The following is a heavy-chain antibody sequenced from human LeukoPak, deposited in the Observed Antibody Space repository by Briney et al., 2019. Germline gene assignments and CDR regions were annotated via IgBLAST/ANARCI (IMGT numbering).Heavy chain of an antibody. CDR1: GGSMCSYY. D-gene: IGHD3-22*01. Sequence: SETLSLTCTVSGGSMCSYYWSWIRQPPEEGLEWFGYIYYRGSTNYNPSLKSRVTISVDTPENHFSLKLSSVTAADTAVYYCARHLYYYESSRYFGEFDYWRQGTLVTVSS. CDR3: ARHLYYYESSRYFGEFDY. J-gene: IGHJ4*02. V-gene: IGHV4-59*08. CDR2: IYYRGST.